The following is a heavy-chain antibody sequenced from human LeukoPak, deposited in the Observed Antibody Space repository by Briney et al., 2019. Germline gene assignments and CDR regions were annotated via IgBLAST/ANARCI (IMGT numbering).Heavy chain of an antibody. V-gene: IGHV3-43*01. J-gene: IGHJ6*02. CDR2: ISWDGGST. D-gene: IGHD2-2*01. CDR3: AKASSTGYYYCGMDV. Sequence: PGGSLRLSCAASGFTFDDYTMHWVRQAPGKGLEWVSLISWDGGSTYYADSVKGRFTISRDNSKNSLYLQMNSLRTEDTALYYCAKASSTGYYYCGMDVWGQGTTVTVSS. CDR1: GFTFDDYT.